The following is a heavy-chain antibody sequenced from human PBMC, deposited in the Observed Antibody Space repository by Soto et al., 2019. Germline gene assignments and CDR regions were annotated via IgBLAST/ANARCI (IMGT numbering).Heavy chain of an antibody. Sequence: SETLSLTCNVSGASISSRNYYWGWIRQPPGKGLEWFGSIFYSGSTYYNPSLKSRVTISIVTSQNQFSLRLTSLTAADTAVYYCVRHPRIMVPRQHDYYCDTWGPGNLVTVS. D-gene: IGHD2-8*01. CDR1: GASISSRNYY. V-gene: IGHV4-39*01. CDR2: IFYSGST. J-gene: IGHJ4*02. CDR3: VRHPRIMVPRQHDYYCDT.